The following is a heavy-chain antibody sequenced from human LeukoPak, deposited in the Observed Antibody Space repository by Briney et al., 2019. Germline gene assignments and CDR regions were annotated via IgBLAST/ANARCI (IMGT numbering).Heavy chain of an antibody. CDR1: GFTFSSYG. V-gene: IGHV3-23*01. J-gene: IGHJ6*03. CDR2: ISGNSGTT. CDR3: AREAYHDFWSGSWRSYYYMDV. D-gene: IGHD3-3*01. Sequence: PGGSLRLSCAASGFTFSSYGMSWVRQAPGKGLEWVSGISGNSGTTYYADSVKGRFTISRDNSKSTLYIQMNSLRAEDTAVYYCAREAYHDFWSGSWRSYYYMDVWGKGTTVTVSS.